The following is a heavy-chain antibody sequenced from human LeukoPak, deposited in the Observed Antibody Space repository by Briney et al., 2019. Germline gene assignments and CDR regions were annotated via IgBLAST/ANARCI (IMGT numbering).Heavy chain of an antibody. D-gene: IGHD3-3*01. CDR1: GFTFSNYW. J-gene: IGHJ4*02. CDR2: IKKDGGEK. V-gene: IGHV3-7*05. Sequence: PGGSLRLSYEASGFTFSNYWMSWVRQAPGKGLEWVANIKKDGGEKYYVDSVKGRFTISRDNAKNSLYLQMNSLRAEDTAVYYCARDPRGFLEWFTGGVDYWGQGTLVTVSS. CDR3: ARDPRGFLEWFTGGVDY.